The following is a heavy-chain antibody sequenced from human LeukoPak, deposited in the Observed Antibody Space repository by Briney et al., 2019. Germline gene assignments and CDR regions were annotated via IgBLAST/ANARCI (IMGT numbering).Heavy chain of an antibody. V-gene: IGHV3-53*01. CDR1: GFTVSSND. D-gene: IGHD2-2*01. CDR2: IYSGGST. CDR3: AVIPATTSYFDY. Sequence: GGCLRLSCAASGFTVSSNDMSWVRQAPWKGLEWVSVIYSGGSTYYADSVKGRFTISRDNSKNTLYLQMSSLRAEDTAVYYCAVIPATTSYFDYWGQGTLVTVSS. J-gene: IGHJ4*02.